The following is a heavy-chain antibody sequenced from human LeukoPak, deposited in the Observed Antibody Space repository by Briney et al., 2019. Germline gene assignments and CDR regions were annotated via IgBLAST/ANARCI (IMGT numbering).Heavy chain of an antibody. CDR1: GYSFTTYW. D-gene: IGHD2-15*01. V-gene: IGHV5-51*01. Sequence: GESLKISCKGSGYSFTTYWIGWVRQMPGKGLEWMGIIYPGDSDTRYSPSFQGQVTISADKSISTAYLQWSSLKASDTAMYYCARARYCSGGNCYAEYWGQGTLVTVS. CDR3: ARARYCSGGNCYAEY. J-gene: IGHJ4*02. CDR2: IYPGDSDT.